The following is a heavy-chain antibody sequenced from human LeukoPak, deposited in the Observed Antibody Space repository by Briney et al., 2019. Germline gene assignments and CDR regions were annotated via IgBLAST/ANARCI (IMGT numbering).Heavy chain of an antibody. CDR2: AYYRSKWFS. CDR3: ARGAVRGGTNFDY. Sequence: SQTLSLTCAISGDSVSGSPAVWNWIRQSPSRGLEWLGRAYYRSKWFSDYALSVKGRITITPDTSKNQFSLQLNSVTAEDTAVYYCARGAVRGGTNFDYWGQGTLVTVSS. CDR1: GDSVSGSPAV. V-gene: IGHV6-1*01. D-gene: IGHD3-10*01. J-gene: IGHJ4*02.